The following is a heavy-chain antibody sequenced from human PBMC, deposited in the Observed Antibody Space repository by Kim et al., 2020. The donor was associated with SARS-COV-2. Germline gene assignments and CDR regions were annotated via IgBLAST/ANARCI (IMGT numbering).Heavy chain of an antibody. CDR1: GDSVSSNSAA. CDR2: TYYRSKWYN. CDR3: ATTQWYGGNPHYYYGMDV. J-gene: IGHJ6*02. D-gene: IGHD2-15*01. V-gene: IGHV6-1*01. Sequence: SQTLSLTCAISGDSVSSNSAAWNWIRQSPSRGLEWLGRTYYRSKWYNDYAVSVKSRITINPDTSKNQFSLQLNSVTPEDTAVYYCATTQWYGGNPHYYYGMDVWGQGTTVTVSS.